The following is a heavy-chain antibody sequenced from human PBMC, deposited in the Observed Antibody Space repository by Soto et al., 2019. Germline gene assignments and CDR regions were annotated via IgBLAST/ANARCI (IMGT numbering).Heavy chain of an antibody. CDR3: ARGIEGWYQGRYYYGMDV. Sequence: SETLSLTCAVSGGSISSSNWWSWVRQPPGKGLEWIGEIHHSGNSNYNPSLKSRVIISVDKSKNQFSLKLSSVTAADTAVYYCARGIEGWYQGRYYYGMDVWGQGTTVTVSS. D-gene: IGHD6-19*01. J-gene: IGHJ6*02. CDR1: GGSISSSNW. V-gene: IGHV4-4*02. CDR2: IHHSGNS.